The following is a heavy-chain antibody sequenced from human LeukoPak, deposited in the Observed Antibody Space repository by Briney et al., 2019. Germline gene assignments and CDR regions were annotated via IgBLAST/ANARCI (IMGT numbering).Heavy chain of an antibody. V-gene: IGHV1-3*01. Sequence: ASVKVSCKASGYTFTSYAMHWVRQAPGQRLEWMGWINAGNGNTKYSQKFQGRVTITRDTSASTAYMELSSLRSEDTAVYYCARAPQGDFWSGYYNHNWFDPWGQGTLVTVSS. J-gene: IGHJ5*02. CDR2: INAGNGNT. CDR1: GYTFTSYA. D-gene: IGHD3-3*01. CDR3: ARAPQGDFWSGYYNHNWFDP.